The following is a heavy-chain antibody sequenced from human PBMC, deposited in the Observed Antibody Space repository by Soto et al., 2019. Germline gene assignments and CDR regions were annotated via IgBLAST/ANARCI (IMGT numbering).Heavy chain of an antibody. Sequence: XETLSLRCTVSGGSISSYYWSWIRQPPGKGLEWIGYIYYSGSTNYNPSLKSRVTISVDTSKNQFSLKLSSVTAADTAVYYCARDDYGEAFDIWGQGTMVTVSS. D-gene: IGHD4-17*01. J-gene: IGHJ3*02. CDR1: GGSISSYY. CDR2: IYYSGST. CDR3: ARDDYGEAFDI. V-gene: IGHV4-59*01.